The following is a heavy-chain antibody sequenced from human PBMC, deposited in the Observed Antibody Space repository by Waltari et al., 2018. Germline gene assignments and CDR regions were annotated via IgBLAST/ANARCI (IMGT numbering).Heavy chain of an antibody. CDR1: VYRFTDYY. CDR3: VTALGDRSSASRPFDV. CDR2: VDPEDGET. V-gene: IGHV1-69-2*01. D-gene: IGHD3-10*01. J-gene: IGHJ3*01. Sequence: EVQLLQSGTELKKPGSTVKISCQVSVYRFTDYYIHWVKQAPGKGPQWMGLVDPEDGETIYAERFQGRVTITADTSTETAFMELSSLTSDDTAVYYCVTALGDRSSASRPFDVWGLGTLITVSS.